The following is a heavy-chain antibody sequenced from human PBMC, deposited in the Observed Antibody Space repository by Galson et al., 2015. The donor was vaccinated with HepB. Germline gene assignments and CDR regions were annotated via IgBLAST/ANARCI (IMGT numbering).Heavy chain of an antibody. J-gene: IGHJ3*02. D-gene: IGHD6-6*01. V-gene: IGHV3-23*01. CDR1: GFTFSSYA. Sequence: SLRLSCAASGFTFSSYAMSWVRQAPGKGLEWVSAISGSGGSTYYADSVKGRFTISRDNSKNTLYLQMNSLRAEDTAVYYCAKKEVGFVWQLVSAFDIWGQGTMVTVSS. CDR3: AKKEVGFVWQLVSAFDI. CDR2: ISGSGGST.